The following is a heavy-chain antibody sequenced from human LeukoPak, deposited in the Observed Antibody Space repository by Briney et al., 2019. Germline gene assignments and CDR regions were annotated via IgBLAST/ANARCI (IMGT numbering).Heavy chain of an antibody. CDR3: ARAGQQPFNRYNWFDP. Sequence: ASVKVSCKASGYTFTSYYMHWVRQAPGQGLEWMGIINPSGGSTSYAQKFQGRVTMTRDTSTSTVYMEQSSLRSEDTAVYYCARAGQQPFNRYNWFDPWGQGTLVTVSS. V-gene: IGHV1-46*01. CDR2: INPSGGST. CDR1: GYTFTSYY. J-gene: IGHJ5*02. D-gene: IGHD6-13*01.